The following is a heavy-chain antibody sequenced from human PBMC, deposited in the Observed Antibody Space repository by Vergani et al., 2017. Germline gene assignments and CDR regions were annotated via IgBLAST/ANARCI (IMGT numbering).Heavy chain of an antibody. CDR3: ANDLETYYYYPGCYYPH. J-gene: IGHJ4*02. V-gene: IGHV3-30*18. CDR2: ISYDGSNK. D-gene: IGHD3-10*01. Sequence: QVQLVESGGGVVKPGRSLRLSCAASVFPFSSYGMHWVRQAPGRGLEGVAVISYDGSNKYYADSVKGRFTISRDNSKYTLYLHMNSLRAEDTVVYYCANDLETYYYYPGCYYPHWGQGTLVTVSS. CDR1: VFPFSSYG.